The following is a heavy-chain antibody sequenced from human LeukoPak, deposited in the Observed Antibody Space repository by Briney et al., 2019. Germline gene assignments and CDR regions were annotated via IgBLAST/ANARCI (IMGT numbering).Heavy chain of an antibody. Sequence: PSETLSLTCTVSGGSISSYYWSWIRQPPGKGLEWIGYIYYSGSTNYNPSLKSRVTISVDTSKNQFSLKLSSVTAADTAVYYCARDQYCSGGSCYWRRDAFDIWGQGTMVTVSS. V-gene: IGHV4-59*12. D-gene: IGHD2-15*01. J-gene: IGHJ3*02. CDR1: GGSISSYY. CDR2: IYYSGST. CDR3: ARDQYCSGGSCYWRRDAFDI.